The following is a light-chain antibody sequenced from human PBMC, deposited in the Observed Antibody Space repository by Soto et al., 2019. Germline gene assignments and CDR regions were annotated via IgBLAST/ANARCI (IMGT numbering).Light chain of an antibody. CDR1: SSDVGSYNY. CDR2: DVS. J-gene: IGLJ2*01. CDR3: SSYAGSYTLI. Sequence: QSVLTQSRSVSGSPGQSVTISCTGTSSDVGSYNYVSWYQHHPGKAPKLMIYDVSQRPSGVPDRFSGSKSGYTASLTISGLKAEDEADYYCSSYAGSYTLIFGGGTKLTVL. V-gene: IGLV2-11*01.